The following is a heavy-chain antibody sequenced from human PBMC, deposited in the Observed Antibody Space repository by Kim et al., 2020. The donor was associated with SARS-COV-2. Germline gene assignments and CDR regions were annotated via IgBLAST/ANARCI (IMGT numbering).Heavy chain of an antibody. J-gene: IGHJ4*02. Sequence: GYAQKFQGRVTMTRNTSISTAYMELSSLRSEDTAVYYCARARDYSNTNDYWGQGTLVTVSS. V-gene: IGHV1-8*01. CDR3: ARARDYSNTNDY. D-gene: IGHD4-4*01.